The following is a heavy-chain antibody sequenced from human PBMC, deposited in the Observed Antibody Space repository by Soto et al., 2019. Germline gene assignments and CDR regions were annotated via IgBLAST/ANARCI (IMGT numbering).Heavy chain of an antibody. CDR3: ARETLGYCSDGSCYYFDY. J-gene: IGHJ4*02. CDR2: IYYSGST. D-gene: IGHD2-15*01. V-gene: IGHV4-31*03. Sequence: PSETLSLTCTISGGSISSGGYYWSWLRQHPGKGLEWIGYIYYSGSTYYNPSLKSRVTISVDTSKIQFSLKLTSVTAADMAVYYCARETLGYCSDGSCYYFDYWGQGTLVTVSS. CDR1: GGSISSGGYY.